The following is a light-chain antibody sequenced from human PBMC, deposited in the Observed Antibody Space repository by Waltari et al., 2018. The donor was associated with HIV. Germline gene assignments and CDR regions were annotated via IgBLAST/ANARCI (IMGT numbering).Light chain of an antibody. V-gene: IGLV1-51*01. J-gene: IGLJ2*01. CDR3: EAWDLSLSAVV. Sequence: QSVLTQPPSVSPAPGQKVAISCSGSSSNTRNNSVSWYQHFPGTAPKLLIYENNKRPSGIPDRFSGSKSGTTATLGITGLQTGDEADYYCEAWDLSLSAVVFGGGTRLTVL. CDR1: SSNTRNNS. CDR2: ENN.